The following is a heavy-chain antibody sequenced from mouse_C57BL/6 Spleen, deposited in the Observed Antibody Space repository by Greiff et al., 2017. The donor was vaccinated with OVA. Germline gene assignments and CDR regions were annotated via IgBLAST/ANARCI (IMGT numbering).Heavy chain of an antibody. Sequence: EVQLQQSGPELVKPGASVKIPCKASGYTFTDYNMDWVKQSHGKSLEWIGDINPNNGGTIYNQKFKGKATLTVDKSSSTAYMELRSLTSEDTAVYYCARSGDEGWFAYWGQGTLVTVSA. J-gene: IGHJ3*01. CDR2: INPNNGGT. D-gene: IGHD3-1*01. V-gene: IGHV1-18*01. CDR3: ARSGDEGWFAY. CDR1: GYTFTDYN.